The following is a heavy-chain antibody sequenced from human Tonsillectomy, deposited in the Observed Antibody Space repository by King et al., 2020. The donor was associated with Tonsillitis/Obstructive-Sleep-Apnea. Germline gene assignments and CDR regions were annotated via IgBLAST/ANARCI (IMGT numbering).Heavy chain of an antibody. V-gene: IGHV2-70*11. CDR3: ARSYSGYDYAFDI. Sequence: RVTLKESGPALVKPTQTLTLTCTFSGFSLSTSGMCVSWIRQPPGKALEWLARIDWDDDKYYSTSLKTRLTISKDTSKTQVVLTMTNMDPVDTATYYCARSYSGYDYAFDIWGQGTMVTVSS. D-gene: IGHD5-12*01. CDR2: IDWDDDK. J-gene: IGHJ3*02. CDR1: GFSLSTSGMC.